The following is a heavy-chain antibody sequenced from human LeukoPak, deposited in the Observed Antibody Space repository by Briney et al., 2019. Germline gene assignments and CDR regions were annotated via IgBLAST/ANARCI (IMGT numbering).Heavy chain of an antibody. D-gene: IGHD7-27*01. CDR3: ARGQTELGTAYYYYMDV. Sequence: SETLSLTCAVNGGSFSGYSRSWIRQSPGKGLEWIADIIHSGSTNYNPSLKSRVTISLDTSRNQFSLKLTSVTAADTAVYYCARGQTELGTAYYYYMDVWGKGTTVTVSS. CDR2: IIHSGST. V-gene: IGHV4-34*01. J-gene: IGHJ6*03. CDR1: GGSFSGYS.